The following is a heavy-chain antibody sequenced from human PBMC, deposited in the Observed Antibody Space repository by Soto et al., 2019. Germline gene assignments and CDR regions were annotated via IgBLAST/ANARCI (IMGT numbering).Heavy chain of an antibody. J-gene: IGHJ4*02. Sequence: EVQLVESGGGLVQPGGSLRLSCAASGFTFNGYWMHWVRQAPGKGLVWVSRINSDGSSAGYADSVKGRFTISRDNAKNTLYLQMNSLRAEDTAVYYCARGVGYSSGPFDYWGQGTLVTVSS. D-gene: IGHD5-18*01. CDR1: GFTFNGYW. CDR3: ARGVGYSSGPFDY. V-gene: IGHV3-74*01. CDR2: INSDGSSA.